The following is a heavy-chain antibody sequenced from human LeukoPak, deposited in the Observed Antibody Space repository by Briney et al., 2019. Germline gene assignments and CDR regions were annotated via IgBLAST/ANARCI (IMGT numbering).Heavy chain of an antibody. D-gene: IGHD3-10*01. Sequence: GGSLRLSCAASGFTFSSYGMHWVRQAPGKGLEWVAVIWYGGSNKYYADSVKGRFTISRDNSKNTLYLQMNSLRAEDTAVYYCAKDWSPSGYYYYMDVWGKGTTVTVSS. V-gene: IGHV3-30*02. CDR1: GFTFSSYG. CDR3: AKDWSPSGYYYYMDV. J-gene: IGHJ6*03. CDR2: IWYGGSNK.